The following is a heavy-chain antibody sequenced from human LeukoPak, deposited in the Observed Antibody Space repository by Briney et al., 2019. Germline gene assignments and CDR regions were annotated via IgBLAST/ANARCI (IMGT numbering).Heavy chain of an antibody. V-gene: IGHV3-53*01. CDR1: GFTVSSDY. CDR2: IYAGGST. CDR3: ARDGPDYYYYYMDV. J-gene: IGHJ6*03. Sequence: GGSLRLSCAASGFTVSSDYMSWVRQAPGKGLEWVSLIYAGGSTYYADSVKGRFTISRDNSKNTLYLQMNSLRAEDTAVYYCARDGPDYYYYYMDVWGKGTTVTVSS.